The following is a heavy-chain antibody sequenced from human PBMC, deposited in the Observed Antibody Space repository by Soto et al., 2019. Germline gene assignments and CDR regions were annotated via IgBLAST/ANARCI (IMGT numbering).Heavy chain of an antibody. Sequence: ASVKVSCKASGYTFISYGISWVRQAPGQGLEWMGWISASNGNTNYAQKLQGRATMTTDTSTSTAYMELRSLRSDDTAVYYCARDRGYYESSGYIAPKYYYYGMDVWGQGTTVTVSS. CDR1: GYTFISYG. CDR2: ISASNGNT. D-gene: IGHD3-22*01. J-gene: IGHJ6*02. CDR3: ARDRGYYESSGYIAPKYYYYGMDV. V-gene: IGHV1-18*01.